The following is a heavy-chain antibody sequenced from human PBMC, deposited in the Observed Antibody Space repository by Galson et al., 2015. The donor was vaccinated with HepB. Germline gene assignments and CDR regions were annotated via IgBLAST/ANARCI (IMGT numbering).Heavy chain of an antibody. D-gene: IGHD3-22*01. CDR2: FDPEDGET. CDR1: GYTLTELS. V-gene: IGHV1-24*01. CDR3: ATETYYYDSSAHTGGAFDI. J-gene: IGHJ3*02. Sequence: SVKVSCKVSGYTLTELSMHWVRQAPGKGLEWMGGFDPEDGETIYAQKFQGRVTMTEDTSTDTAYMELSSLRSEDTAVYYCATETYYYDSSAHTGGAFDIWGQGTMVTVSS.